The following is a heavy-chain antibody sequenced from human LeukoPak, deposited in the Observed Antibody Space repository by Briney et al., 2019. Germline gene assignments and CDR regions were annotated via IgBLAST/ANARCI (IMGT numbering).Heavy chain of an antibody. CDR1: GGTFSSYA. D-gene: IGHD2-2*01. CDR3: GCSSTKGNYYYYMDV. J-gene: IGHJ6*03. Sequence: SVKVSCKASGGTFSSYAISWVRQAPGQGLEWIGRIIPILGIANYAQKFQGRVTITTDESTSTAYMELSSLRSEDTAVYYCGCSSTKGNYYYYMDVWGKGTTVTVSS. V-gene: IGHV1-69*04. CDR2: IIPILGIA.